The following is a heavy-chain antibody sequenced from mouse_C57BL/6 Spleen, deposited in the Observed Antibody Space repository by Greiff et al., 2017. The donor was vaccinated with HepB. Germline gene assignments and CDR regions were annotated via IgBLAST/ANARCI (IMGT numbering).Heavy chain of an antibody. CDR2: IDPSDSYT. V-gene: IGHV1-50*01. CDR1: GYTFTSYW. D-gene: IGHD2-5*01. Sequence: QVQLQQSGAELVKPGASVKLSCKASGYTFTSYWMQWVKQRPGQGLEWIGEIDPSDSYTNYNQKFKGKATLTVDTSSSTAYMQLSSLTSEDSAVYYCARLYYSNYHYAMDYWGQGTSVTVSS. CDR3: ARLYYSNYHYAMDY. J-gene: IGHJ4*01.